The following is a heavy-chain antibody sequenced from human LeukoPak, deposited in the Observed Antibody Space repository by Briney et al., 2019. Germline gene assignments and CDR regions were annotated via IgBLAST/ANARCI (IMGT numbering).Heavy chain of an antibody. V-gene: IGHV3-30*18. CDR3: AKDPYRVVVATGNYLDP. CDR1: GFTFSSYG. J-gene: IGHJ5*02. Sequence: GGSLRLSCAASGFTFSSYGMHWVRQAPGKGLEWVAVISHDGSNIYYGDSVRGRFSISRDNSKNTLYLQMNSLRVEDTAVYYCAKDPYRVVVATGNYLDPWGQGTLVTVSS. CDR2: ISHDGSNI. D-gene: IGHD2-15*01.